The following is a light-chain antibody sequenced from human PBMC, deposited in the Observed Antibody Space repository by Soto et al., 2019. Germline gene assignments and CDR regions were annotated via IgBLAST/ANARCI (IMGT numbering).Light chain of an antibody. V-gene: IGKV1-33*01. Sequence: DIQMTQSPSSLSVSVGDRVTITCQASQDIRKSLNWYQQKPGKAPKLLIYDASDLQVGVPSRFSGSGYGTDFTFTISSLQPDDIATYFCQQYDNLPLTFGGGTKVEIK. CDR2: DAS. J-gene: IGKJ4*01. CDR3: QQYDNLPLT. CDR1: QDIRKS.